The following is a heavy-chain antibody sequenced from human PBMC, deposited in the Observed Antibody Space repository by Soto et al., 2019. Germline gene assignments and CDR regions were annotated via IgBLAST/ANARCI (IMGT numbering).Heavy chain of an antibody. CDR2: ISAYNGNT. V-gene: IGHV1-18*01. J-gene: IGHJ6*03. Sequence: ASVKVSCKASGYTFTSYGISWVRQAPGQGLEWMGWISAYNGNTNYAQKLQGRVTMTTDTSTSTAYMELRSLRSDDTAVYYCARSVRDSSYYYYYYMDVWGKGTTVTVSS. CDR1: GYTFTSYG. CDR3: ARSVRDSSYYYYYYMDV. D-gene: IGHD4-17*01.